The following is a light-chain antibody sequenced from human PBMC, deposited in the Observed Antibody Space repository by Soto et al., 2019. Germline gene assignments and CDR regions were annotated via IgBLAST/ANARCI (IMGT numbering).Light chain of an antibody. CDR2: EVS. Sequence: QSALTQPASVSGSPGQSITISCTGTSSDVGGYNYVSWYQQHPGKARKLMIYEVSNRPSGVSNRFSGSKSGNTASLTISGLQAEDEADYYCSSYTSNSTLVFGTGTQLTVL. CDR1: SSDVGGYNY. CDR3: SSYTSNSTLV. V-gene: IGLV2-14*01. J-gene: IGLJ1*01.